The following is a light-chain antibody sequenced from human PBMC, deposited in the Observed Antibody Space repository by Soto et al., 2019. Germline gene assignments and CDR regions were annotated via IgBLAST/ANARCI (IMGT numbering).Light chain of an antibody. Sequence: EIVLTQSPGTLSLSPGERATLSCRASQSVSGSSLAWYQQKPGQAPRLLIFGAYSRATGIPDRFSGSGSGTDFTLTINRLEPEDFAVYYCQQYDSSPSSFTFGPGTKVDIK. CDR2: GAY. J-gene: IGKJ3*01. CDR1: QSVSGSS. V-gene: IGKV3-20*01. CDR3: QQYDSSPSSFT.